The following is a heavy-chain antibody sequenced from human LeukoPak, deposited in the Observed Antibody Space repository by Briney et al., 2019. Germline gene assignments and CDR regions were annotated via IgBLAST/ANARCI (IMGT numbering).Heavy chain of an antibody. CDR2: VRSKDNGYAA. V-gene: IGHV3-73*01. Sequence: GGSLRLSCAASGFTLSGSAMLWVRQASGRGLEWVASVRSKDNGYAASYAASVKGRFTVSRDDSKNTAYLQMDSLKREDTAVYFCSRTSDIAWYFDLWGRGTLVTVSS. D-gene: IGHD5-12*01. J-gene: IGHJ2*01. CDR1: GFTLSGSA. CDR3: SRTSDIAWYFDL.